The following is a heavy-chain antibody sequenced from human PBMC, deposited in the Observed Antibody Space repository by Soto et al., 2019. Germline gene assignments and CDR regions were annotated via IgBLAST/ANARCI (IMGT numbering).Heavy chain of an antibody. J-gene: IGHJ4*02. Sequence: EVQLVESGGGLVQPGGSLRLSCAASGFTFSSYEMNWVRQAPGKGLEWVSYISSSGSTIYYADSVKGRFTISRDNAKNSLYLQMNSLRAEDTAVYYCARGKTGTTLRYWGQGTLVTVSS. V-gene: IGHV3-48*03. CDR3: ARGKTGTTLRY. D-gene: IGHD1-7*01. CDR2: ISSSGSTI. CDR1: GFTFSSYE.